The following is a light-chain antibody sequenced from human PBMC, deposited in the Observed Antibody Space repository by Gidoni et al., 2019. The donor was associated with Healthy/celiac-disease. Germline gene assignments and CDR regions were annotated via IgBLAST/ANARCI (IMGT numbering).Light chain of an antibody. J-gene: IGLJ1*01. V-gene: IGLV1-40*01. Sequence: QSVLTQPPSVSGAPGQRVTISCTGSSTNIGAGYDVHWYQQLPGTAPKLLIYGNSNRPSGVPDRFPGSKSGTSASLAITGLQAEDEADYYCQSHDSSLSGLYVFGTGTKVTVL. CDR1: STNIGAGYD. CDR2: GNS. CDR3: QSHDSSLSGLYV.